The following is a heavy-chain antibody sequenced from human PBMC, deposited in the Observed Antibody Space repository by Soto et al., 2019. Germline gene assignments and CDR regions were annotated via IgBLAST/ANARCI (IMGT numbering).Heavy chain of an antibody. CDR3: AASIAVAGTCFDY. CDR1: GGSVSSGSYY. J-gene: IGHJ4*02. CDR2: IYYSGST. D-gene: IGHD6-19*01. Sequence: PSETLSLTCTVSGGSVSSGSYYWSWIRQPPGKGLEWIGYIYYSGSTNYNPSLKSRVTISVDTSKNQFSLKLSSVTAADTAVYYCAASIAVAGTCFDYWGQGTLVTVSS. V-gene: IGHV4-61*01.